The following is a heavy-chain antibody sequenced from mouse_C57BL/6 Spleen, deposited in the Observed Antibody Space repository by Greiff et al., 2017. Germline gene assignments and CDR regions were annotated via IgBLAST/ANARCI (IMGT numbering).Heavy chain of an antibody. V-gene: IGHV1-26*01. CDR2: INPNNGGT. J-gene: IGHJ2*01. CDR3: ARSNPDY. Sequence: VQLQQPGAELVRPGSSVKLSCKASGYTFTSYWMHWVKQSHGKSLEWIGDINPNNGGTSYNQKFKGKATLTVDKSSSTAYMELRSLTSEDSAVYYCARSNPDYWGQGTTLTVAS. D-gene: IGHD2-5*01. CDR1: GYTFTSYW.